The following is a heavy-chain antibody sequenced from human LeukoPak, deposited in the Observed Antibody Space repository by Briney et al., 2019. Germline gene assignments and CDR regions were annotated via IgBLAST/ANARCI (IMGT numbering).Heavy chain of an antibody. D-gene: IGHD1-26*01. CDR3: AKSSSGNYNDAITT. CDR2: IPGSGGNT. V-gene: IGHV3-23*01. Sequence: GGSLRLSCTASGFTFSKSGMNWVRQAPGKGLEWVSGIPGSGGNTYYADSVRGRFTISRDNSKNTLYLQMNSLRAEDTAVYYCAKSSSGNYNDAITTWGQGTMVTVSS. J-gene: IGHJ3*02. CDR1: GFTFSKSG.